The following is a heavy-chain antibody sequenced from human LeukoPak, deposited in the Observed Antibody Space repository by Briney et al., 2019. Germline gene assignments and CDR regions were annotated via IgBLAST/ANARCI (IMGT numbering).Heavy chain of an antibody. CDR3: ASRSRGFSGYNSDY. V-gene: IGHV4-34*01. CDR2: INESGST. J-gene: IGHJ4*02. Sequence: SETLSFTCAVYGGSFSCYYWSWIRQPPGKGLELIGEINESGSTNYNPSLKSRVTISGNTSKNEFSLRLSSVTAADTAVYYCASRSRGFSGYNSDYWGQGTLVTVSS. CDR1: GGSFSCYY. D-gene: IGHD5-12*01.